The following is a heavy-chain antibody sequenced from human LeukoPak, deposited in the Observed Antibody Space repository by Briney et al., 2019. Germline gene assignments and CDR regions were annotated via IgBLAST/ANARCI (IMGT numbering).Heavy chain of an antibody. J-gene: IGHJ4*02. CDR3: TRVRVVVPAAFDYCDF. Sequence: GGSLRLSCAASGFTFNSYWMWWVRQASGEGLEWVANINPYGSDTYYADSVKGRSTISRDNAENSLYLQMNSLRAEDTAVYYCTRVRVVVPAAFDYCDFWGQGTPVTVSS. V-gene: IGHV3-7*01. CDR1: GFTFNSYW. CDR2: INPYGSDT. D-gene: IGHD2-2*01.